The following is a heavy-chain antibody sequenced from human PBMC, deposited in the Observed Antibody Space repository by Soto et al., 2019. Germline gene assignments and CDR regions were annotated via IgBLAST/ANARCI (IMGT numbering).Heavy chain of an antibody. Sequence: QVQLQESGPGLVKPSQTLSLTCTVSGGSISSGGYYWSWIRQHPGKGLEWIGYIYYSGSTYYNPYLKSRVTISVDTSKNQFSLKLSSVTAADTAVYYCAREWIVATQTRDYGDHGWFDPWGQGTLVTVSS. CDR1: GGSISSGGYY. J-gene: IGHJ5*02. D-gene: IGHD4-17*01. V-gene: IGHV4-31*03. CDR2: IYYSGST. CDR3: AREWIVATQTRDYGDHGWFDP.